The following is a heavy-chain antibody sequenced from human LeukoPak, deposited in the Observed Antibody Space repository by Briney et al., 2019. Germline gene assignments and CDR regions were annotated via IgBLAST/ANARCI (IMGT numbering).Heavy chain of an antibody. J-gene: IGHJ4*02. CDR3: ARDMDSGPDFFDY. D-gene: IGHD1-26*01. CDR1: GYTFTDYY. CDR2: INPDSGGT. Sequence: GASVKVSCKASGYTFTDYYIHWVRQAPGQGLGWMGWINPDSGGTKPAQKFQGRVTMTRDTSISTAYMELSRLRSDDTAVYYCARDMDSGPDFFDYWGLGTLVTVSS. V-gene: IGHV1-2*02.